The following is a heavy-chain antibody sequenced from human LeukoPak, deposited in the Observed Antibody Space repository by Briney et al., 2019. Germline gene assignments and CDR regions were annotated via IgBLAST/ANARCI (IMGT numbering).Heavy chain of an antibody. D-gene: IGHD1-14*01. J-gene: IGHJ6*02. CDR1: GFIFSNYG. CDR2: ISDDGGKK. Sequence: GGSLRLSCAASGFIFSNYGMHWVRQTPGKGLEWVAIISDDGGKKYYTDSVKGRFTISRDNSKNTVFLQMNSLRAEDTAVYYCARDVPEIYYYYGMDVWGQGTTVTVSS. CDR3: ARDVPEIYYYYGMDV. V-gene: IGHV3-30*03.